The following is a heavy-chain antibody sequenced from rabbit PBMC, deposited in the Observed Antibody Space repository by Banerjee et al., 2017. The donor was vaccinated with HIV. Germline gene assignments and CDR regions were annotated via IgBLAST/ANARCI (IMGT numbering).Heavy chain of an antibody. CDR1: GFSFSTSYW. J-gene: IGHJ6*01. Sequence: QQQLEESGGGLVKPGGTLTLTCTASGFSFSTSYWICWVRQAPGKGLEWIACIDVGSSDNTYYASWAKGRFTISKTSSTTVTLQMTSLTAADTATYFCARVNATSSGVYYYSGMDLWGPGTLVTVS. CDR2: IDVGSSDNT. D-gene: IGHD1-1*01. V-gene: IGHV1S45*01. CDR3: ARVNATSSGVYYYSGMDL.